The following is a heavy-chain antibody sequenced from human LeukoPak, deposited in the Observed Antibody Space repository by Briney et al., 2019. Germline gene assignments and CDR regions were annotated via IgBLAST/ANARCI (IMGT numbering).Heavy chain of an antibody. Sequence: ASVKVSCKASGYTFTGYYMHWVRQAPGQGLEWMGWINPNSGGTKHAQKFQGRVTMTRDTSISTAFMELSSLRSDDTAVYYCARPYVEVEPNLFDYWGQGTVVTVSS. V-gene: IGHV1-2*02. D-gene: IGHD3-10*02. J-gene: IGHJ4*02. CDR2: INPNSGGT. CDR3: ARPYVEVEPNLFDY. CDR1: GYTFTGYY.